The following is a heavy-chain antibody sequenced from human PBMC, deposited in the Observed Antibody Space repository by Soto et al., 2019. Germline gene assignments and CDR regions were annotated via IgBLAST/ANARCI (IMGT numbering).Heavy chain of an antibody. CDR2: IDPSDSYT. CDR1: RYSFTSYW. Sequence: EVQLVQSGAEVKKPGESLRISCKGSRYSFTSYWISWVRQMPGKGLEWMGRIDPSDSYTNYSPSFQGHVTISADRSIRTAYMQWSSLKASDTAMYYCARHTWPAIAADGAYYYYGMDVWGQGTPVTVSS. V-gene: IGHV5-10-1*01. J-gene: IGHJ6*02. CDR3: ARHTWPAIAADGAYYYYGMDV. D-gene: IGHD6-13*01.